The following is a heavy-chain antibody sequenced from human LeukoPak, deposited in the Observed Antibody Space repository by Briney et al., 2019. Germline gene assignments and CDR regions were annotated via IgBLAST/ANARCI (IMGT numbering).Heavy chain of an antibody. CDR1: GFTFNTAW. V-gene: IGHV3-74*01. Sequence: GGSLRLSCAASGFTFNTAWMHWVRQAPGKGLVWASRIYGDGSDTTYADPVNGRFTISRDNVRNTLYLQMSSLRAEDTAVYYCATDSGHAFSFWGQGTMVTVSS. J-gene: IGHJ3*01. D-gene: IGHD3-10*01. CDR3: ATDSGHAFSF. CDR2: IYGDGSDT.